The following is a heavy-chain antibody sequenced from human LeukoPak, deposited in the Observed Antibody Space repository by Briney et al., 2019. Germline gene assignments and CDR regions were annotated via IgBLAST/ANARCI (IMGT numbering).Heavy chain of an antibody. CDR1: GFTFDDYA. J-gene: IGHJ4*02. CDR2: ISWNSGSI. CDR3: AKDVGYSYGQPIDY. V-gene: IGHV3-9*01. D-gene: IGHD5-18*01. Sequence: GRSLRLSCAASGFTFDDYAMHWVRQAPGKGLEWVSGISWNSGSIGYADSVKGRFTISRDNAKNSLYLQMNSLRAEDTALYYCAKDVGYSYGQPIDYWGQGTLITVSS.